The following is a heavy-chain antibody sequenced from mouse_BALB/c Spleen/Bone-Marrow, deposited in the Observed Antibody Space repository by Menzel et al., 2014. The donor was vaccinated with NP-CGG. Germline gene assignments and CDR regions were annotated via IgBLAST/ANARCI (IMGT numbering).Heavy chain of an antibody. J-gene: IGHJ1*01. V-gene: IGHV3-2*02. Sequence: DVQLQESGPGLVKPPQSLSLTCTVTGYSITSDYAWHWIRQFPGNRLEWMGYISHSGSTNYNPSLKSPISITRDTSKSQFFLQLNSVTTEGTATYYCARDGNYPWYFDVWGAGTTVTVSS. CDR3: ARDGNYPWYFDV. D-gene: IGHD2-1*01. CDR2: ISHSGST. CDR1: GYSITSDYA.